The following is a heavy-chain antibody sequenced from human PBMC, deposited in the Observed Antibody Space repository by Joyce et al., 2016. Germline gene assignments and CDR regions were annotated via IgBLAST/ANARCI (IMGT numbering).Heavy chain of an antibody. CDR3: ARDTAMATGYYYYGMDV. V-gene: IGHV1-46*01. J-gene: IGHJ6*02. Sequence: QVQLVQSGAEVKKPGASVKVSCKASGYTFTNYYMHWVRQAPGQGLEWMGIINPSGGSTNSAQKFQGRVTMTRDTSTSTVYMELSSLRSEDTAVYYCARDTAMATGYYYYGMDVWGQGTTVIVSS. CDR2: INPSGGST. CDR1: GYTFTNYY. D-gene: IGHD5-18*01.